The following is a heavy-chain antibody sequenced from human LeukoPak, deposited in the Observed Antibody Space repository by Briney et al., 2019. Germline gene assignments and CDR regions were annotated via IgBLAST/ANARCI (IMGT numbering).Heavy chain of an antibody. CDR2: ISWNSGSI. CDR3: AKDLTPFWIPILPLDY. Sequence: GRSLRLSCAASGFTFDDYAMHWVRQAPGEGLEWVSGISWNSGSIGYADSVKGRFTISRDNAKNSLYLQMNSLRAEDTALYYCAKDLTPFWIPILPLDYWGQGTLVTVSS. D-gene: IGHD5-18*01. CDR1: GFTFDDYA. V-gene: IGHV3-9*01. J-gene: IGHJ4*02.